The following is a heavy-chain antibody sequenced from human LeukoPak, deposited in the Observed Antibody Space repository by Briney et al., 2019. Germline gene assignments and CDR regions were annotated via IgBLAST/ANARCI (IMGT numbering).Heavy chain of an antibody. CDR3: ARGIEAYGDYGY. CDR1: GRSISGSY. CDR2: MYNSGST. J-gene: IGHJ4*02. D-gene: IGHD4-17*01. Sequence: SETLSLTCTLSGRSISGSYWSCIPQPPAEGLEWIAYMYNSGSTNYNPSLKSRVTISIATSKNQFSLKLSSLTAADTAIYYCARGIEAYGDYGYWGQGILVTVSS. V-gene: IGHV4-59*01.